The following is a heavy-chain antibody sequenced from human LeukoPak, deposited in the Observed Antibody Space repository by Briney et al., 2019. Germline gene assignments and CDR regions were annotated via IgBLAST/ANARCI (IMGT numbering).Heavy chain of an antibody. CDR3: ARLATIFGVVMEDY. J-gene: IGHJ4*02. CDR1: GYTFTSYG. D-gene: IGHD3-3*01. V-gene: IGHV1-18*01. CDR2: ISAYNGNT. Sequence: GASVKVSCKASGYTFTSYGISWVRQAPGQGLEWMGWISAYNGNTNYAQKLQGRVTMTTDTSTSTAYMELKSLRSDDTAVYYCARLATIFGVVMEDYWGQGTLVTVSS.